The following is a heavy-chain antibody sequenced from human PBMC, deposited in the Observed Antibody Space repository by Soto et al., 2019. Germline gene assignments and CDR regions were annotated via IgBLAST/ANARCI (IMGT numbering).Heavy chain of an antibody. CDR3: AKGIASKTRPLGKYFDL. D-gene: IGHD6-13*01. J-gene: IGHJ2*01. CDR1: GFTFSSYA. Sequence: EVQLLESGGGLVQPGGSLRLSCAASGFTFSSYAMSWVRQAPGKGLEWVSAIGGSGGSTYYADSVKGRFTISRDNSKNTLYVQMDSLRAEDTAVYYCAKGIASKTRPLGKYFDLWGRGTLVTVSS. V-gene: IGHV3-23*01. CDR2: IGGSGGST.